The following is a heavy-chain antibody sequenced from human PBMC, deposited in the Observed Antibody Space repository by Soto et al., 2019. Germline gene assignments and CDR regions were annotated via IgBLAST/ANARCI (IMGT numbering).Heavy chain of an antibody. Sequence: SETLSLTCTVSGGSISSGGYYWSWIRQHPGKGLEWIGYIYYSGSTYYNPSLKSRVTISVDTSKNQFSLKLSSVTAADTAVYYCAREKETIFGVAGLEDVWGKGTTVTVSS. CDR3: AREKETIFGVAGLEDV. V-gene: IGHV4-31*03. CDR1: GGSISSGGYY. CDR2: IYYSGST. J-gene: IGHJ6*04. D-gene: IGHD3-3*01.